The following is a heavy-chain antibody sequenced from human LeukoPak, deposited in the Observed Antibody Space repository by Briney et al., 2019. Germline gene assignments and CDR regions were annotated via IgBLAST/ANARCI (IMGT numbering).Heavy chain of an antibody. Sequence: GSLRLSCAASGFTFTTFDMSWVRQAPGKGLEWVSYISYSGGTTSYADSVKGRFTISRDNAKNSLYLQMNSLRAEDTAFYYCARAGPPAFDPWGQGTLVTVSS. CDR2: ISYSGGTT. CDR1: GFTFTTFD. CDR3: ARAGPPAFDP. V-gene: IGHV3-48*03. J-gene: IGHJ5*02.